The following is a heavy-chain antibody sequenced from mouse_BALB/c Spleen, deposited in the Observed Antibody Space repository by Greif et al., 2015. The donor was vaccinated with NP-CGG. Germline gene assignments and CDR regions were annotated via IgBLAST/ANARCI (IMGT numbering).Heavy chain of an antibody. CDR2: ISSGSSTI. CDR3: ARSGYDGPDY. V-gene: IGHV5-17*02. CDR1: GFTFSSFG. J-gene: IGHJ4*01. Sequence: EVKVVESGGGLVQPGGSRKLSCAASGFTFSSFGMHWVRQAPEKGLEWVAYISSGSSTIYYADTVKGRFTISRDNPKNTLFLQMTSLRSEDTTMYYCARSGYDGPDYWGQGTSVTVSS. D-gene: IGHD2-14*01.